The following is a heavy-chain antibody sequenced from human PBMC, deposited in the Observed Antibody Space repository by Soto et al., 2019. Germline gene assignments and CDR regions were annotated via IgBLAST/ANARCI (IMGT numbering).Heavy chain of an antibody. CDR2: ISYDGSNK. J-gene: IGHJ4*02. CDR3: AKDGDSGSYFDY. Sequence: QVQLVESGGGVVQPGRSLRLSCAASGFTFSSYGMHRVRQAPGKGLEWVAVISYDGSNKYYADSVKGRFTISRDNSKNTLYLQMNSLRAEDTAVYYCAKDGDSGSYFDYWGQGTLVTVSS. D-gene: IGHD1-26*01. V-gene: IGHV3-30*18. CDR1: GFTFSSYG.